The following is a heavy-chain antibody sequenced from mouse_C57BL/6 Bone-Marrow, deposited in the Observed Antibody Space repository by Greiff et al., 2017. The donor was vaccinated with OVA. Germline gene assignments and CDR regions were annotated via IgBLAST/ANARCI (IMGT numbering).Heavy chain of an antibody. CDR3: TWYYPYYYAMDY. V-gene: IGHV14-4*01. J-gene: IGHJ4*01. CDR2: IDPENGDT. Sequence: VQLKESGAELVRPGASVKLSCTASGFNIKDDYMHWVKQRPEQGLEWIGWIDPENGDTEYASKFQGKATITADTSSNTAYLQLSSLTSEDTAVYYCTWYYPYYYAMDYWGQGTSVTVSS. D-gene: IGHD1-1*01. CDR1: GFNIKDDY.